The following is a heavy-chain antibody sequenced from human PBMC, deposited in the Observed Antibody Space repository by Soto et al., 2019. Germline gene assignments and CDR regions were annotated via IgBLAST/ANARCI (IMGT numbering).Heavy chain of an antibody. J-gene: IGHJ6*02. CDR1: GGSISSYY. Sequence: SETLSLTCTVSGGSISSYYWSWIRQPPGKGLEWIGYIYYSGSTNYNPSLKSRVTISVDTSKNQFSLKLSSVTAADTSVFYCARGTYYYDSSGYFQDYYGMDVWGQGTTVT. CDR2: IYYSGST. D-gene: IGHD3-22*01. V-gene: IGHV4-59*01. CDR3: ARGTYYYDSSGYFQDYYGMDV.